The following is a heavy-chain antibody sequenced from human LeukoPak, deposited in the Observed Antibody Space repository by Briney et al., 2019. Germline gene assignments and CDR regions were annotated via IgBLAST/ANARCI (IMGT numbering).Heavy chain of an antibody. V-gene: IGHV1-24*01. J-gene: IGHJ4*02. CDR1: GYTLTELS. Sequence: ASVKVSCKVSGYTLTELSMHWVRQAPGKGLEWMGGFDPEDGETIYAQKFQGRVTMTEDTSTDTAYMELSSLRSEDTAVYYCARGDILTGYHSFDYWGQGTLVTVSS. CDR2: FDPEDGET. D-gene: IGHD3-9*01. CDR3: ARGDILTGYHSFDY.